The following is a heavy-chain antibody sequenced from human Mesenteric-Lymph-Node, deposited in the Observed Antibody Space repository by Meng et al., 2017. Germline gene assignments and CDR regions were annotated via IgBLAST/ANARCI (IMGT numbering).Heavy chain of an antibody. V-gene: IGHV6-1*01. D-gene: IGHD3-10*02. J-gene: IGHJ4*02. CDR3: ARDWGDVRGGFDF. CDR1: GDSVSSNSSA. CDR2: TYYRSKYYN. Sequence: QVQLQQSGPGLLNPSQTLSLTCAISGDSVSSNSSAWNWIRQSPSRGLEWLGRTYYRSKYYNDYALSVKSRITINPDTSKNQFSLQLNSVTPEDTAIYYCARDWGDVRGGFDFWGQGTLVTVSS.